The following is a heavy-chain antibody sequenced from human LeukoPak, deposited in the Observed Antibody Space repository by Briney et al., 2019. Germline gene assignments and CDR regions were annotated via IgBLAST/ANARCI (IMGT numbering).Heavy chain of an antibody. J-gene: IGHJ4*02. V-gene: IGHV3-74*01. CDR3: ARDGDAYNFDF. Sequence: GGSLRLSCAASGFTVSSNYMSWVRQAPGKGLVWVSRIYRDGSNTDYADSVKGRFIISRDNVKNTLYLQMNSLRADDTAVYYCARDGDAYNFDFWGQGALVTVSS. CDR1: GFTVSSNY. CDR2: IYRDGSNT. D-gene: IGHD5-24*01.